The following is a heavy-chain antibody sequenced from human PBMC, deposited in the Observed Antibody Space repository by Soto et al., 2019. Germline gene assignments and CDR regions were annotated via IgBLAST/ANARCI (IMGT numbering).Heavy chain of an antibody. CDR2: IYPGDSDT. V-gene: IGHV5-51*01. J-gene: IGHJ4*02. Sequence: VESVTISCKVSGYSFTSYGIAWVLQMPGKGLEWMGIIYPGDSDTRYSPSFQGQVTISADKSISTAYLQWSSLKASDTAIYYCARPPGSGWYFFDYWGQGTLVTVSS. CDR3: ARPPGSGWYFFDY. D-gene: IGHD6-19*01. CDR1: GYSFTSYG.